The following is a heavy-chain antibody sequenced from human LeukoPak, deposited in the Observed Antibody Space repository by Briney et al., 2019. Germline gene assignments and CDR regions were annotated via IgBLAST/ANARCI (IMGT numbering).Heavy chain of an antibody. D-gene: IGHD2-15*01. J-gene: IGHJ5*02. V-gene: IGHV3-21*01. CDR1: GFTFSTYS. CDR3: VRGGESTWS. CDR2: ISPDSNYK. Sequence: PGGSLRLSCAASGFTFSTYSMNWLRLAPGKGLEWVSSISPDSNYKYYVDSVKGRFTISRDNAKNSLYLQMNSLRAEDTAVYYCVRGGESTWSWGQGTLVTVSS.